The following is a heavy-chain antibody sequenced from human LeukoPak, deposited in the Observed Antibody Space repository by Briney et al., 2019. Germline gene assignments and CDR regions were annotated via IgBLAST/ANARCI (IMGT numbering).Heavy chain of an antibody. CDR3: ARDRTPVEYYDFWSGSYYYYYYMDV. D-gene: IGHD3-3*01. V-gene: IGHV3-48*04. J-gene: IGHJ6*03. CDR2: INGGSSTI. CDR1: GFTFSSYS. Sequence: TGGSLRLSCAASGFTFSSYSMNWVRQAPGKGLEWVSYINGGSSTIYYADSVKGRFTISRDNAKNSLYLQMNSLRAEDTAVYYCARDRTPVEYYDFWSGSYYYYYYMDVWGKGTTVTVSS.